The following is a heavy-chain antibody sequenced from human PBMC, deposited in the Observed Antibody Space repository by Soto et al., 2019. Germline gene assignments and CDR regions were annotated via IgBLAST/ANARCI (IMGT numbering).Heavy chain of an antibody. CDR1: GGTFSTYI. CDR2: IIPVLGIA. J-gene: IGHJ4*02. Sequence: QVQLVQSGAEVKKPGSSVKVSCKASGGTFSTYIINWVRQAPGQGLEWMGRIIPVLGIANYAQKFQGRVTITAHKSTGTADMDLSSLRSEDTAIYYCARGSGGGFDDWGQGTLVTVSS. D-gene: IGHD6-25*01. V-gene: IGHV1-69*02. CDR3: ARGSGGGFDD.